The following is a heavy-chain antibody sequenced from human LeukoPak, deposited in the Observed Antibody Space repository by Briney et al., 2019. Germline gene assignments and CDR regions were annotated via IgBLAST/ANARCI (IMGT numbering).Heavy chain of an antibody. V-gene: IGHV3-48*03. J-gene: IGHJ4*02. CDR3: ARARGLDY. CDR1: GFTFSSYE. CDR2: ITSSGSTT. Sequence: GGSLRLSCAAPGFTFSSYEMSWVRQAPGKGLEWVSYITSSGSTTYYVDSVKGRFTISRDNTKNSLYLQMNSLRAEDTAVYYCARARGLDYWGQGTLVTVSS.